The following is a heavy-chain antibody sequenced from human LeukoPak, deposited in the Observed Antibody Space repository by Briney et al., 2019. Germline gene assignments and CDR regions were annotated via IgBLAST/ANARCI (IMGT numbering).Heavy chain of an antibody. CDR2: IYYSGST. Sequence: SETLSLTCTVSGGSISSYYWSWIRQPPGKGLEWIGYIYYSGSTNYNPSLKSRVTISVDTSKNQFSLKLSSVTAAGTAVYYCARAPYDFWSGQYLYYYYGMDVWGQGTTVTVSS. D-gene: IGHD3-3*01. CDR1: GGSISSYY. V-gene: IGHV4-59*01. CDR3: ARAPYDFWSGQYLYYYYGMDV. J-gene: IGHJ6*02.